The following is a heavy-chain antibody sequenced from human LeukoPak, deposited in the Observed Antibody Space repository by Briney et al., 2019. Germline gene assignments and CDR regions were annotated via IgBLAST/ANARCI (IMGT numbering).Heavy chain of an antibody. D-gene: IGHD3-16*01. CDR3: AKDAWGGKHFDY. CDR1: GFTFSSYG. Sequence: GGSLRLSRAASGFTFSSYGMHWVRQAPGKGLEWVAFIRYDGSNKYYADSVKGRFAISRDNSKNTLYLQMNSLRAEDTAVYYCAKDAWGGKHFDYWGQGTLVTVSS. J-gene: IGHJ4*02. V-gene: IGHV3-30*02. CDR2: IRYDGSNK.